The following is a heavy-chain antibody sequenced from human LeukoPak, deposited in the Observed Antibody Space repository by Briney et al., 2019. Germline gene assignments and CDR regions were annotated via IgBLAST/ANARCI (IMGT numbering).Heavy chain of an antibody. CDR1: GFTFSSYA. CDR2: ISGSGGST. Sequence: GGSLRLSCAASGFTFSSYAMSWVRQAPGKGLEWVSAISGSGGSTCYADSVEGRFTISRDNSKNTLYLQMNSLRAEDTAVYYCAKDAGSTGEFDYWGQGTLVTVSS. CDR3: AKDAGSTGEFDY. D-gene: IGHD2-2*01. J-gene: IGHJ4*02. V-gene: IGHV3-23*01.